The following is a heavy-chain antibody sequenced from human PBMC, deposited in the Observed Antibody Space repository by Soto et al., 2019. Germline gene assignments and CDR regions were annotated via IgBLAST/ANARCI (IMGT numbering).Heavy chain of an antibody. J-gene: IGHJ4*02. D-gene: IGHD3-10*01. Sequence: HPGGSLRLSCAASGFTFSNYAMSWVRQAPGTGLELVSFLTTSGSTYYADSVKGRFTISRDNSKNTLYLQMTSLRAEDTAVYYCAKPPGGVFARSFDSWGQGQWSPSPQ. CDR1: GFTFSNYA. CDR2: LTTSGST. V-gene: IGHV3-23*01. CDR3: AKPPGGVFARSFDS.